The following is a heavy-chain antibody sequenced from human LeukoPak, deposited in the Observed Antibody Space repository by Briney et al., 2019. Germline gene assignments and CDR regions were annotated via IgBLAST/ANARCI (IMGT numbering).Heavy chain of an antibody. Sequence: SETLSLTCTVSGVSIRGYYWSWIRQPPTEGLEWIGYIYSSGTTNYNPSLKSRVTISVDTSKNQFSLKLSSVTAADTAVYYCARGSGWFNYWGQGTLVTVSS. CDR2: IYSSGTT. V-gene: IGHV4-59*08. CDR3: ARGSGWFNY. D-gene: IGHD6-19*01. CDR1: GVSIRGYY. J-gene: IGHJ4*02.